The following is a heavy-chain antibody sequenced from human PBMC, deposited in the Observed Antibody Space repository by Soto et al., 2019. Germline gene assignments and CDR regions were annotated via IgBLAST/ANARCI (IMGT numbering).Heavy chain of an antibody. Sequence: SQTLSLTCAISGDSVSSNSAAWNWIRQSPSRGLGWLGRTYYRSKWYNDYAVSVKSRITINPDTSKNQFSLQLNSVTPEDTAVYYCAREGYDILTGYFRGKDWFDPWGQGTLVTVSS. CDR3: AREGYDILTGYFRGKDWFDP. CDR1: GDSVSSNSAA. CDR2: TYYRSKWYN. J-gene: IGHJ5*02. D-gene: IGHD3-9*01. V-gene: IGHV6-1*01.